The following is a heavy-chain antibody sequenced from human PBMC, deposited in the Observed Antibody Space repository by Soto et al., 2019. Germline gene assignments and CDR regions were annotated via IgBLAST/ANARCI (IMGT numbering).Heavy chain of an antibody. CDR3: ARGYCSSTSCRKNWFDP. Sequence: ASVNVSCKASGYTLISHGISWVRQAPGQGLEWMGWINPNSGGTNYAQKFQGRVTMTRDTSISTAYMELSRLRSDDTAVYYCARGYCSSTSCRKNWFDPWGQGTLVTVSS. CDR1: GYTLISHG. D-gene: IGHD2-2*01. J-gene: IGHJ5*02. CDR2: INPNSGGT. V-gene: IGHV1-2*02.